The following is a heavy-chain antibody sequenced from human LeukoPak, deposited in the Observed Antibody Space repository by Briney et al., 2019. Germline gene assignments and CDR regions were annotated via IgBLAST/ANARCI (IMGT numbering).Heavy chain of an antibody. CDR2: ISGSGGST. D-gene: IGHD3-10*01. CDR1: GFTFRSYA. Sequence: GGSLRLSCAASGFTFRSYAMTWVRQAPAKGLEWVSGISGSGGSTYYADSAKGRFTITRDNSKNTLYLQMNSLRAEDTAVYYCARDRGFDISYNWFEPWGQGTLVTVSS. CDR3: ARDRGFDISYNWFEP. J-gene: IGHJ5*02. V-gene: IGHV3-23*01.